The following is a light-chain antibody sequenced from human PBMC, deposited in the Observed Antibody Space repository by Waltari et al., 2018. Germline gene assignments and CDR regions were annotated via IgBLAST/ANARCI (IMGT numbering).Light chain of an antibody. Sequence: QSVLTQSPSASGTPGKRVTISCSGSSSNIGSTTVNWYQQLPGTAPNLPIYNDNQRPSGVPERFSGSKSGTSASLAISGLQSEDEADYYCAAWDASLNGWVFGGGTTLTVL. V-gene: IGLV1-44*01. CDR1: SSNIGSTT. CDR2: NDN. J-gene: IGLJ3*02. CDR3: AAWDASLNGWV.